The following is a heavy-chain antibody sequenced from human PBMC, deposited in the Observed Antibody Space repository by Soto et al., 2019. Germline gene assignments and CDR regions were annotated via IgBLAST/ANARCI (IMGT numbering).Heavy chain of an antibody. Sequence: SQTLSLTCAISGDSVSSNSAAWNWIRQSPSRGLEWLGRTYYRSKWYNDSAVYVKSRITINPDTSKNPVSLQLSSVTPEDTAVYYCAGGWVACCGGDCYYDFDFWGQGPLVTVSS. CDR3: AGGWVACCGGDCYYDFDF. CDR2: TYYRSKWYN. D-gene: IGHD2-21*01. V-gene: IGHV6-1*01. J-gene: IGHJ4*02. CDR1: GDSVSSNSAA.